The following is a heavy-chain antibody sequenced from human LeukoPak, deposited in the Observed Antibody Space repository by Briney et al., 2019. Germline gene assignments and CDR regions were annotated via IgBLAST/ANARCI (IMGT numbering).Heavy chain of an antibody. V-gene: IGHV3-48*04. CDR3: ARTVRGLGGATGFDY. CDR1: GFTFSSYG. Sequence: AGGSLRLSCAASGFTFSSYGMSWVRQAPGKGLEWVSYISSSGSTIYYADSVKGRFTISRDNAKNSLYLQMNSLRAEDTAVYYCARTVRGLGGATGFDYWGQGTLVTVSS. CDR2: ISSSGSTI. D-gene: IGHD3-10*01. J-gene: IGHJ4*02.